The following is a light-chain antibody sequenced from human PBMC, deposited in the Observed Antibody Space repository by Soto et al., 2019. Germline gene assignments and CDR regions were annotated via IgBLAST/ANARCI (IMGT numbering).Light chain of an antibody. Sequence: QSALNQPASESGSPGQSITISCTGTSSVLGGYNQVSWYQQHPGKAPKLMIYDVSNRPSGVSNRFSGSKSGNTASLTISGLQAEDEADYYCSSFASSSTYVFGTGTKVTVL. V-gene: IGLV2-14*03. J-gene: IGLJ1*01. CDR2: DVS. CDR1: SSVLGGYNQ. CDR3: SSFASSSTYV.